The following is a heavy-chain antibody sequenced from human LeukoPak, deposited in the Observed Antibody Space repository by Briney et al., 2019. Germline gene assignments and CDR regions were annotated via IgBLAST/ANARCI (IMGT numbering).Heavy chain of an antibody. CDR2: ISSSSSYI. D-gene: IGHD3-16*02. Sequence: GGSLRLSCAASGFTFSSYSMNWVRQAPGKGLEWVSSISSSSSYIYYADSVKGRFTISRDNAKNSLYLQMNSLRAEDTAVYYCARTGAYDYVWGSYRSDYYYYYYMDVWGKGTTVTVSS. V-gene: IGHV3-21*01. CDR3: ARTGAYDYVWGSYRSDYYYYYYMDV. CDR1: GFTFSSYS. J-gene: IGHJ6*03.